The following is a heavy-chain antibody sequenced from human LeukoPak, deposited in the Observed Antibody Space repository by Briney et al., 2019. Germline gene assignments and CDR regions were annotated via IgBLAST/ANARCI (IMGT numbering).Heavy chain of an antibody. CDR3: AKGSETYNYDY. CDR1: GFTFTNYA. V-gene: IGHV3-23*01. CDR2: VTTSGGGNT. D-gene: IGHD3-10*01. Sequence: GGSLRLSCAASGFTFTNYAMYWVRQAPGQGLEWVSAVTTSGGGNTYYADSVEGRFTISRDNSQNTLYLQMTSLRAEDTAVYYCAKGSETYNYDYWGQGTLVTVSS. J-gene: IGHJ4*02.